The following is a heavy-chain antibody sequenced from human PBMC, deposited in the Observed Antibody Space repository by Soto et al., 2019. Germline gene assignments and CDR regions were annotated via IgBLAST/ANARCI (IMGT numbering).Heavy chain of an antibody. CDR3: AREPTP. J-gene: IGHJ5*02. CDR2: IYYSGST. Sequence: QVQLQESGPGLVKPSQTLSLTCTVSGASISSGGYYWGWIRQHPGKGLEWIGYIYYSGSTYYNPILKSRVARSVDTSKNQFSLKLSSVTSADTAVSSCAREPTPWGQGTLVTVSS. CDR1: GASISSGGYY. V-gene: IGHV4-31*03.